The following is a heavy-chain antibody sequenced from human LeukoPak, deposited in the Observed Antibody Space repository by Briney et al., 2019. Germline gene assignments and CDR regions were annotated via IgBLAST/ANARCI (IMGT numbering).Heavy chain of an antibody. CDR3: ASLLFLGRSDYDY. D-gene: IGHD4-17*01. CDR2: IIPILGIA. V-gene: IGHV1-69*04. J-gene: IGHJ4*02. CDR1: GGTFSSYA. Sequence: SVKVSCKASGGTFSSYAISWVRQAPGQGLEWMGRIIPILGIANYAQKFQGRVTITADKSTSTAYMELSSLRSEDTAVYYCASLLFLGRSDYDYWGQGTLVTVSS.